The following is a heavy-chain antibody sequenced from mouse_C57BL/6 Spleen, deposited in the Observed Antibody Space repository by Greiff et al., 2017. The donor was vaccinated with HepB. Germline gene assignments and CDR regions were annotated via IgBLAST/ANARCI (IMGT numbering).Heavy chain of an antibody. J-gene: IGHJ1*03. V-gene: IGHV1-53*01. CDR2: INPSNGGT. Sequence: VQLQQPGTELVKPGASVKLSCKASGYTFTSYWMHWVKQRPGQGLEWIGNINPSNGGTNYNEKFKSKATLTADKSSSTAYMQLSSLTSEDSAVYFCATGWVSYWYFDVWGTGTTVTVSS. CDR3: ATGWVSYWYFDV. CDR1: GYTFTSYW. D-gene: IGHD1-1*02.